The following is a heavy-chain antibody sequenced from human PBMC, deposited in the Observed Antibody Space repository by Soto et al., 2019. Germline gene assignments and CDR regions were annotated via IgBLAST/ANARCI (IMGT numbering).Heavy chain of an antibody. V-gene: IGHV4-59*08. J-gene: IGHJ4*02. CDR1: GGSISSYY. CDR2: IYYSGST. D-gene: IGHD4-17*01. Sequence: SSETLSLTCTVSGGSISSYYWSWIRQPPGKGLEWIGYIYYSGSTNYNPSLKSRVTISVDTSKNQFSLKLSSVTAADTAVYYCARNYGDYADYWGPGTLVTISS. CDR3: ARNYGDYADY.